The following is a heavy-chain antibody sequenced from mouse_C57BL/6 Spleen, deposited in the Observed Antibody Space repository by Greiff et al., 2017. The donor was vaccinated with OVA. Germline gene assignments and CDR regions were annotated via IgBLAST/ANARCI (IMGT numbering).Heavy chain of an antibody. CDR3: ARRGYDYLDY. CDR2: IDPSDSYT. D-gene: IGHD2-4*01. V-gene: IGHV1-50*01. CDR1: GYTFTSYW. J-gene: IGHJ2*01. Sequence: QVQLQQPGAELVKPGASVKLSCKASGYTFTSYWMQWVKQRPGQGLEWIGEIDPSDSYTNYNQKFKGKATLTVDTSSSTAYMQLSSLTSEDSAVYYCARRGYDYLDYWGQGTTRTVSS.